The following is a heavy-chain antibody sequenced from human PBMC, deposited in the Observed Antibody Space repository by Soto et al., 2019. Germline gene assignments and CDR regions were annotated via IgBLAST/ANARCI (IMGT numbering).Heavy chain of an antibody. V-gene: IGHV3-48*01. J-gene: IGHJ3*02. CDR1: GFTFSSYG. CDR2: ISSSSSTI. Sequence: GGSLRLSCAASGFTFSSYGMHWVRQAPGKGLEWVSYISSSSSTIYYADSVKGRFTISRDNAKNSLYLQMNSLRAEDTAVYYCARENSNYLGHAFDIWGQGTMVTVSS. D-gene: IGHD4-4*01. CDR3: ARENSNYLGHAFDI.